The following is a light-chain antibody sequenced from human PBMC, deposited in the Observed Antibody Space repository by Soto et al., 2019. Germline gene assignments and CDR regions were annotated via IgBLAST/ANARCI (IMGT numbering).Light chain of an antibody. CDR3: QSYDSRLSGSV. Sequence: QSALTQPPSVSGAPGQRVTISCTGSSSNTGAGFDVHWYQQFPGTAPKLLIYGNTNRPSGVPDRFSGSKSGTSASLAITGLQAEDEADYYCQSYDSRLSGSVFGGGTKLTVL. CDR2: GNT. CDR1: SSNTGAGFD. V-gene: IGLV1-40*01. J-gene: IGLJ2*01.